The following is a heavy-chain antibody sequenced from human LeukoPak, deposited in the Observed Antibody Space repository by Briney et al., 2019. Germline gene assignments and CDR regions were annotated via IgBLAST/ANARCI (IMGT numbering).Heavy chain of an antibody. CDR1: GFTVSGDY. CDR2: IYSGGNT. CDR3: ARHDWFDP. J-gene: IGHJ5*02. V-gene: IGHV3-53*01. D-gene: IGHD3-3*01. Sequence: GGSLRLSCAVSGFTVSGDYMSWVRQAPGKGLEWVSVIYSGGNTYYADSVKGRFTISRDNSKNTLYLQMNSLRAEDTAVYYCARHDWFDPWGQGTLVTVSS.